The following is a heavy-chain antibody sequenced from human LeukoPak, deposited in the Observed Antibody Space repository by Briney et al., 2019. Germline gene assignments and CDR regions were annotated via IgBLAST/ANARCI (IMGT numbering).Heavy chain of an antibody. CDR1: GFTFSSYS. CDR3: ARGPPGYYDSSPLDY. Sequence: GGSLRLSCAASGFTFSSYSMNWVRQAPGKGLGWVSSISSSSSYIYCADSVKGRFTISRDNAKNSLYLQMNSLRAEDTAVYYCARGPPGYYDSSPLDYWGQGTLVTVSS. D-gene: IGHD3-22*01. CDR2: ISSSSSYI. V-gene: IGHV3-21*01. J-gene: IGHJ4*02.